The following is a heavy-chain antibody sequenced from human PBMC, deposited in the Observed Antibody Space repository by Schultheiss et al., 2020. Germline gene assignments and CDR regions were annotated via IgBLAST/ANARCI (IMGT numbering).Heavy chain of an antibody. V-gene: IGHV4-34*01. D-gene: IGHD3-16*02. CDR1: GGSFSGYY. CDR2: INHSGST. Sequence: SETLSLTCTVYGGSFSGYYWSWIRQPPGKGLEWIGEINHSGSTNYNPSLKSRVTISVDTSKNQFSLKLSSVTAADTAVYYCARGGYDYVWGSYRPQNFDYWGQGTLVTVSS. CDR3: ARGGYDYVWGSYRPQNFDY. J-gene: IGHJ4*02.